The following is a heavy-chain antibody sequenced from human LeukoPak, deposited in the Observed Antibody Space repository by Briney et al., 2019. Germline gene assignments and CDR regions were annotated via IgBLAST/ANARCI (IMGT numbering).Heavy chain of an antibody. J-gene: IGHJ4*02. D-gene: IGHD6-13*01. CDR1: GFTFSSYG. Sequence: GGSLRLSCAASGFTFSSYGMHWVRQAPGKGLEWVSAISGSGGSTYYADSVKGRFTISRDNSKNTLYLQMNSLRAEDTAVYYCAKDRMSIAAAGGYYFDYWGQGTLVTVSS. CDR2: ISGSGGST. V-gene: IGHV3-23*01. CDR3: AKDRMSIAAAGGYYFDY.